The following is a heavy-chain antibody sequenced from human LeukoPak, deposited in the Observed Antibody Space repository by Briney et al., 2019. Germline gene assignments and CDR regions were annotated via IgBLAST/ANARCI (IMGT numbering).Heavy chain of an antibody. V-gene: IGHV4-34*01. D-gene: IGHD4-23*01. CDR1: GGSFSGYY. Sequence: SETLSLTCAVYGGSFSGYYWSWIRQPPGKGLEWIGEINHSGSTNCNPSLKSRVTISVDTSKNQFSLKLSSVTAADTAVYYCARGRYGGNSYSDYWGQGTLVTVSS. CDR2: INHSGST. CDR3: ARGRYGGNSYSDY. J-gene: IGHJ4*02.